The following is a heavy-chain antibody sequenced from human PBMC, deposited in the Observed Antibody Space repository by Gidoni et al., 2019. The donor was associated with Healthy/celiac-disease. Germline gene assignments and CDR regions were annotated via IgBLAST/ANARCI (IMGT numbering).Heavy chain of an antibody. Sequence: QVTLRESGPALVKPTQTLTLTCTFSGFSLSTSGMCVSWIRQPPGKALEWLARIDWDDDKYYSTSLKTRLTISKDTSKNQVVLTMTNMDPVDTATYYCARSYYDFWSGYYRHYGMDVWGQGTTVTVSS. CDR3: ARSYYDFWSGYYRHYGMDV. CDR2: IDWDDDK. V-gene: IGHV2-70*15. J-gene: IGHJ6*02. CDR1: GFSLSTSGMC. D-gene: IGHD3-3*01.